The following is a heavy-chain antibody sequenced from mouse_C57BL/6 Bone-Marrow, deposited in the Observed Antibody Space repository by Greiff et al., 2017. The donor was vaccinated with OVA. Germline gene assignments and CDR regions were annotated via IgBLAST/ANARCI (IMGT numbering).Heavy chain of an antibody. D-gene: IGHD3-3*01. CDR2: IHPNSGST. Sequence: QVKLQQPGAELVKPGASVKLSCKASGYTFTSYWMHWVKQRPGQGLEWIGMIHPNSGSTNYNEKFKSKATLTVDKSSSTAYMKLSSLTTEDSAVNYCASPPALSLGQRKHYAMDYWGQGTSVTVSS. CDR3: ASPPALSLGQRKHYAMDY. J-gene: IGHJ4*01. CDR1: GYTFTSYW. V-gene: IGHV1-64*01.